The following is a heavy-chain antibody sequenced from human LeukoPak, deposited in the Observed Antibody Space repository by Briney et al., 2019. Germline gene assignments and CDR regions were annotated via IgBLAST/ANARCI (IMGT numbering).Heavy chain of an antibody. D-gene: IGHD3-22*01. J-gene: IGHJ5*02. CDR2: ISGSGGST. V-gene: IGHV3-23*01. Sequence: GGSLRLSCAASGFTFSSYAMGWVRQAPGKGLEWVSAISGSGGSTYYADSVKGPFTISRDNSKNTLYLQMNSLRAEDTAVYYCAKNPHYYDSSGYYYLSWFDPWGQGTLVTVSS. CDR1: GFTFSSYA. CDR3: AKNPHYYDSSGYYYLSWFDP.